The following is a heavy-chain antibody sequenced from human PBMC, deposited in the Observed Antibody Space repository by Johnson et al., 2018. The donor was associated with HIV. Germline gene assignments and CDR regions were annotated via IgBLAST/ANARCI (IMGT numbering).Heavy chain of an antibody. D-gene: IGHD1-26*01. CDR1: GFTFSDHW. CDR2: ISGDGSSS. J-gene: IGHJ3*02. V-gene: IGHV3-74*01. CDR3: AREVEWERRTLHAFDI. Sequence: VQLVESGGGLVQPGGSLKLSCAASGFTFSDHWMYWVRQVPGKGLMWVSRISGDGSSSSYADSVKGRFTISRDNAKNSLYLQMNSLRAADKAVYYCAREVEWERRTLHAFDIWGQGTMVTVSS.